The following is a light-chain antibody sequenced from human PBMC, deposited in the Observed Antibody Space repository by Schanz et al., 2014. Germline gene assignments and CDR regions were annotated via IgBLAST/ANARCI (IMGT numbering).Light chain of an antibody. CDR3: QQYDGSVT. CDR1: QSVSASY. CDR2: AAS. V-gene: IGKV3-20*01. Sequence: EIVLTQSPATLSLSPGERATLSCRASQSVSASYLAWYQQKPGQPPRLLLFAASTRATGIPDRFSGSWSGTDFTLTISRLEPEDFAVYYCQQYDGSVTFGQGTRLEIK. J-gene: IGKJ5*01.